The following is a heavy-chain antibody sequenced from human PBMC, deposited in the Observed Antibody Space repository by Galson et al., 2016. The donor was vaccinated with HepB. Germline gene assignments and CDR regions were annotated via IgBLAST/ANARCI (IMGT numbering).Heavy chain of an antibody. CDR2: INPNDGST. CDR3: TRSSDFWSMDV. Sequence: SVKVSCKASGYTFTDYGHSWVRQAPGQGPEWMGWINPNDGSTKNAEKVQDRVSMTRDMSTTTLYVELRSLRSDDTAVYYCTRSSDFWSMDVWGQGTLVTVSS. D-gene: IGHD3-3*01. CDR1: GYTFTDYG. J-gene: IGHJ4*02. V-gene: IGHV1-18*04.